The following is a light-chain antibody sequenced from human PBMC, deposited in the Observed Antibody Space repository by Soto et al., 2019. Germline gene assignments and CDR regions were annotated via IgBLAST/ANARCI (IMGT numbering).Light chain of an antibody. CDR3: QQDYNLPQIT. CDR2: GAS. V-gene: IGKV3D-7*01. CDR1: QSVSSSY. Sequence: EIVMTQSPATLSLSPGERATLSCRASQSVSSSYLSWYQQKPGQAPRLLIYGASTRATGIPARFSGSGSGTDFTLTISSLQPEDFAVYYCQQDYNLPQITFDQGTRLEIK. J-gene: IGKJ5*01.